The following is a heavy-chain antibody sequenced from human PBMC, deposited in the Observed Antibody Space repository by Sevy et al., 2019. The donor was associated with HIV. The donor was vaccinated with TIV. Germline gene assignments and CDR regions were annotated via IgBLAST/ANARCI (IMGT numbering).Heavy chain of an antibody. CDR3: AKDISNVDSAMDGFYYYYGMDV. CDR1: GFTFDDYA. CDR2: ISWDGGST. Sequence: RGYLRLSCAASGFTFDDYAMHWVRQAPGKGLEWVSLISWDGGSTYYADSVKGRFTISRDNSKNSLYLQMNSLRAEDTALYYSAKDISNVDSAMDGFYYYYGMDVWGQGTTVVVSS. J-gene: IGHJ6*02. D-gene: IGHD5-18*01. V-gene: IGHV3-43D*03.